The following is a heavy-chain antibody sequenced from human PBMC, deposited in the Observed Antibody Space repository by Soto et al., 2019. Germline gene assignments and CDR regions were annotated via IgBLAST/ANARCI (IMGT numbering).Heavy chain of an antibody. D-gene: IGHD2-8*01. J-gene: IGHJ4*02. Sequence: SETLSLTCTVSGDSITNNNYHWGWTRQPPGKGLEWIGTVYSNGNTYYNPSLKSRLAISVDTSKNQFSLSLISVTAADTAVYFCASLNNGRPGDSRGQGNMVTVYS. CDR1: GDSITNNNYH. V-gene: IGHV4-39*01. CDR2: VYSNGNT. CDR3: ASLNNGRPGDS.